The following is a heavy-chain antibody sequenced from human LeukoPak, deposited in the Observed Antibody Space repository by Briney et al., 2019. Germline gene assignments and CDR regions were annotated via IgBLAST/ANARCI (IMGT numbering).Heavy chain of an antibody. CDR3: ATEIVGYGDVHYFDS. Sequence: ASVKVSCKVSGYTLTEISMHWVRQAPGHGLEWMGGFNPEDVETIYARSFQGRLTVTEDTSTDTAYMELSSLRAEDTAMYYCATEIVGYGDVHYFDSWGQGTLVTVSS. CDR1: GYTLTEIS. J-gene: IGHJ4*02. CDR2: FNPEDVET. V-gene: IGHV1-24*01. D-gene: IGHD4-17*01.